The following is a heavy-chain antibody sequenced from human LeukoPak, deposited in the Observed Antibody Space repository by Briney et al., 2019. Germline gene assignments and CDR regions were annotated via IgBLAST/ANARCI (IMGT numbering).Heavy chain of an antibody. CDR2: IYARGST. D-gene: IGHD3-22*01. Sequence: SETLSLTCTVSGGSISSYYWSWIRQPPGKGLEWIGYIYARGSTNHNPSLKSRVTISVDTSKNQFSLKLSSVTAADTAVYYCARLRSGGYYYVPWGQGTLVTVSS. J-gene: IGHJ5*02. CDR3: ARLRSGGYYYVP. CDR1: GGSISSYY. V-gene: IGHV4-4*09.